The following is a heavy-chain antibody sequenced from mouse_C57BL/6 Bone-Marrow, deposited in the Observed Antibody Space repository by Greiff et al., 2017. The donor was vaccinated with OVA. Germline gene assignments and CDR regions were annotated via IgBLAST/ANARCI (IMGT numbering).Heavy chain of an antibody. CDR1: GFTFSSYT. J-gene: IGHJ4*01. CDR3: ASLLPYYAMDY. CDR2: ISGGGGNT. Sequence: EVKLVESGGGLVKPGGSLKLSCAASGFTFSSYTMSWVRQTPEKRLEWVATISGGGGNTYYPDSVKGRFTISRDNAKNALYLQMSSLRSENTALYYCASLLPYYAMDYWGQGTSVTVSS. V-gene: IGHV5-9*01. D-gene: IGHD2-10*01.